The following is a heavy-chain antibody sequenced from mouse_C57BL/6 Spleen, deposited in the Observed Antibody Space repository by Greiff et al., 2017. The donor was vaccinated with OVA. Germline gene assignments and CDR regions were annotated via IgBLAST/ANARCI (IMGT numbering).Heavy chain of an antibody. CDR2: IHPNSGST. V-gene: IGHV1-64*01. CDR3: ASPHYYGSSLDY. J-gene: IGHJ2*01. CDR1: GYTFTSYW. D-gene: IGHD1-1*01. Sequence: QVQLQQPGAELVKPGASVKLSCKASGYTFTSYWMHWVKQRPGQGLEWIGMIHPNSGSTNYNEKFKSKATLTVDKSSSTAYMQLSSLTSEDSAVYYCASPHYYGSSLDYWGQGTTLTVSS.